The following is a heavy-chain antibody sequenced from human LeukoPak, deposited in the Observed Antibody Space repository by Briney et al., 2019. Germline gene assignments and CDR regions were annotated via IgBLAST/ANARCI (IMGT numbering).Heavy chain of an antibody. J-gene: IGHJ4*02. Sequence: ASVKVSCKSSGYTVSNFGINWVRQAPGQGLEWIAWISGNNDNPNYGQKFQGRFTVTTDSSTSTAYMELRNLRSDDTAVYYCARDGTSTDDYWGQGTLVTVSS. CDR2: ISGNNDNP. D-gene: IGHD2-2*01. CDR3: ARDGTSTDDY. V-gene: IGHV1-18*01. CDR1: GYTVSNFG.